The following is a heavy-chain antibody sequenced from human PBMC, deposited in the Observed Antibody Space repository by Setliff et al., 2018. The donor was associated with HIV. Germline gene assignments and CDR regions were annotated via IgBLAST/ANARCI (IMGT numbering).Heavy chain of an antibody. CDR3: ARLPQDVRSSIDF. J-gene: IGHJ4*02. CDR2: INVDGSSI. D-gene: IGHD6-6*01. Sequence: PGGSLRLSCAASGFTFTDYWVHWVRQVPGQGLVWVSRINVDGSSISYADSVKGRFTISRDNAKNTLFLQMNSLRAEDTAVYYCARLPQDVRSSIDFWGQGTLVTVSS. CDR1: GFTFTDYW. V-gene: IGHV3-74*01.